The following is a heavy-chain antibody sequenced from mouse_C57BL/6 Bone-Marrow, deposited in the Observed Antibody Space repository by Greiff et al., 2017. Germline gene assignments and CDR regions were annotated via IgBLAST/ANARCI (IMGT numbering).Heavy chain of an antibody. CDR2: IDPSDSYT. V-gene: IGHV1-69*01. CDR1: GYTFTSYW. J-gene: IGHJ3*01. CDR3: AREGSWFAY. Sequence: QVQLKESGAELVMPGASVKLSCKASGYTFTSYWMRWVKQRPGQGLEWIGEIDPSDSYTNYNQKFKGKSTLTVDKSSSTAYMQLSSLTSEDSAVYYCAREGSWFAYWGQGTLVTVSA.